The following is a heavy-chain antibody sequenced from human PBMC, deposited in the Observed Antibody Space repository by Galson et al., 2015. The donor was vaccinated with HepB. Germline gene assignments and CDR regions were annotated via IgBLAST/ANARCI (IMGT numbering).Heavy chain of an antibody. CDR1: GFGFSSSW. CDR3: ARDQSVYAPS. CDR2: IKTDGSAT. V-gene: IGHV3-74*01. D-gene: IGHD2-2*01. Sequence: APRLSCAASGFGFSSSWMQWVRRAPGKGLVWVSRIKTDGSATSYEDSVKGRFPISRDNAKNTLYLQMNSLRVEETAVYYCARDQSVYAPSWGQGTRVTVSS. J-gene: IGHJ5*02.